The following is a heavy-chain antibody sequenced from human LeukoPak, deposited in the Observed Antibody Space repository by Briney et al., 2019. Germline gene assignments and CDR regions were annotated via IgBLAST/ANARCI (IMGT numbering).Heavy chain of an antibody. V-gene: IGHV3-48*04. J-gene: IGHJ4*02. CDR1: GFTFSSYS. D-gene: IGHD6-13*01. CDR3: ARGRSSSWYYFDY. CDR2: ISSSSSTI. Sequence: GGSLRLSCAASGFTFSSYSMNWVRQAPGKGLEWVSYISSSSSTIYYADSVKGRFTISRDNATNSLYLQMNSLRAEDTAVYYCARGRSSSWYYFDYWGQGTLVTVSS.